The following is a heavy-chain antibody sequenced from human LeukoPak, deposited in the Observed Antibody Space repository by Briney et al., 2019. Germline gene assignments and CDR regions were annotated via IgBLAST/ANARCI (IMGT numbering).Heavy chain of an antibody. CDR1: GFTFSSNG. D-gene: IGHD2-2*01. Sequence: GGSLRLSCAASGFTFSSNGMNWVRQAPGKGLEWVSYISATGGTIYYADSVKGRFTISRDNAKNSLYLQMNSLRAEDTAVYYCARAARIQLLGYWGQGTLVTVSS. J-gene: IGHJ4*02. CDR3: ARAARIQLLGY. CDR2: ISATGGTI. V-gene: IGHV3-48*04.